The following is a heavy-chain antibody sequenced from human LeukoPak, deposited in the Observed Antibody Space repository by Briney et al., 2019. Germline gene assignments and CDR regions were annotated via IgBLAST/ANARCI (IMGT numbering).Heavy chain of an antibody. Sequence: IWIRQHPGKGLEWIGYIYYSGSTYYNPSLKSRVTISVDTSKNQFSLKLSSVTAADTAVYYCARDRRAYYYDSSGYYAFDIWGQGTMVTVSS. V-gene: IGHV4-31*02. D-gene: IGHD3-22*01. J-gene: IGHJ3*02. CDR3: ARDRRAYYYDSSGYYAFDI. CDR2: IYYSGST.